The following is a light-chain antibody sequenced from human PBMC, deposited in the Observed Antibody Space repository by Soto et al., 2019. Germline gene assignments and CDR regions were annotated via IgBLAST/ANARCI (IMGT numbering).Light chain of an antibody. CDR2: DAS. CDR1: QSVSSD. J-gene: IGKJ1*01. V-gene: IGKV3-11*01. Sequence: EIVLTQSPATLSLSPGERATLSCRASQSVSSDFAWYQQRPGQAPRLLIYDASNRATGIPARFSGSGSGTDFILTISSLEPEDFAVYYCQQRSDWPLTLGQGTKVEIK. CDR3: QQRSDWPLT.